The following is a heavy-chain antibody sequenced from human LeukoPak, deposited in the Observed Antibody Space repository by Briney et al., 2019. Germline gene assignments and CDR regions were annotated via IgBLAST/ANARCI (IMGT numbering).Heavy chain of an antibody. J-gene: IGHJ4*02. D-gene: IGHD2-8*01. CDR2: ISGSGGST. CDR1: GFTFSNYA. V-gene: IGHV3-23*01. Sequence: PGGSLRLSCAASGFTFSNYAMSWVRQAPGKGLEWVSAISGSGGSTYYADSVKGRFTISRDNSKNTLYLQMNSLRAEDTAVYYCAKDPDCTSSICYTFFDYWGQGTLVTVSS. CDR3: AKDPDCTSSICYTFFDY.